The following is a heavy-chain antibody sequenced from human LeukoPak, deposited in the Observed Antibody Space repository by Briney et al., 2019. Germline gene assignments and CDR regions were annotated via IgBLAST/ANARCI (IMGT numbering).Heavy chain of an antibody. CDR1: GYTFTSYG. J-gene: IGHJ5*02. Sequence: ASVKVSCKASGYTFTSYGISWVRQAPGQGLEWMGWISAYNGNTNYAQKLQGRVTMTTDTSTSTAYMELRSLRSDDTAVYYCARIPYDSSGYNWFDPWGQGTLVTVSS. CDR2: ISAYNGNT. CDR3: ARIPYDSSGYNWFDP. D-gene: IGHD3-22*01. V-gene: IGHV1-18*01.